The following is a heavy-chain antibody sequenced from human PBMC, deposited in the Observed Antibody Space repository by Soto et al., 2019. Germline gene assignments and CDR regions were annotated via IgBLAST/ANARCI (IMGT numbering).Heavy chain of an antibody. CDR3: AGGHRDLHSFPTRRSSDL. V-gene: IGHV4-34*01. CDR2: INHSGST. CDR1: GGSFSGYY. J-gene: IGHJ2*01. Sequence: SETLSLTCAVYGGSFSGYYWTWIRQPPGTGLEWIGEINHSGSTNYNPSLKSRVTISVDTSKNQFSLRLSSVTAADTAVFYCAGGHRDLHSFPTRRSSDL. D-gene: IGHD4-4*01.